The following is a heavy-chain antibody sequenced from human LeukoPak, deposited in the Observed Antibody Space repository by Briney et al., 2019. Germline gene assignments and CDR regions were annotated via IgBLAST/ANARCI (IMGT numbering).Heavy chain of an antibody. Sequence: GASVKVSCKASGGTFSSYAISWVRQAPGQGLVWVGGIIPIFGTANYAQKFQGRVTITTDESTSTAYMELSSLRSEDTAVYYCARGVDILTGLNPSDGERWGQGTLVTVSS. D-gene: IGHD3-9*01. J-gene: IGHJ4*02. CDR2: IIPIFGTA. CDR3: ARGVDILTGLNPSDGER. CDR1: GGTFSSYA. V-gene: IGHV1-69*05.